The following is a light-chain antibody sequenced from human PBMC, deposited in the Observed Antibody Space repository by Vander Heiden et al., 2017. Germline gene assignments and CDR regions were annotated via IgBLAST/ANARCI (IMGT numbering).Light chain of an antibody. V-gene: IGKV1-39*01. Sequence: DIQMTQSPSSLSASVGDRVTITCRASQSISTFLNWYQQREGKAPKLLIYAASSLQRGVKSRFSGSGYGTDFTLTISSRQPEDFATYYCQQRYSNHRLFTFGHGTKVDIK. CDR3: QQRYSNHRLFT. CDR1: QSISTF. J-gene: IGKJ3*01. CDR2: AAS.